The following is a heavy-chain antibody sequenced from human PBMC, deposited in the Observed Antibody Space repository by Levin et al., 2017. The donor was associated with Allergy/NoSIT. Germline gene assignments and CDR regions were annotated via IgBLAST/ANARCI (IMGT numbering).Heavy chain of an antibody. V-gene: IGHV3-73*01. CDR2: IRSKANSYAT. J-gene: IGHJ5*02. CDR3: TNYDMLTGFLS. D-gene: IGHD3-9*01. CDR1: GFTFSGFA. Sequence: GGSLRLSCAASGFTFSGFAMHWVRQASGKGLEWVGRIRSKANSYATAYAASVKDRFTISRDDSKHTAYLQMNSLKSEDTAVYYCTNYDMLTGFLSWGQGTLVTVSS.